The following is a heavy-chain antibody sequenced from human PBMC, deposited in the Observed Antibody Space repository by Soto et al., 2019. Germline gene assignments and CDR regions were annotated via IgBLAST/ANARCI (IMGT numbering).Heavy chain of an antibody. V-gene: IGHV3-30*18. CDR2: ISNDGSNE. D-gene: IGHD3-10*01. CDR1: GFTLRWFG. Sequence: GGSLRLSCAGSGFTLRWFGMNWVRQAPGKGLEWVARISNDGSNEYYVDSVKGRFTISRDNSKNTLYLQMNSLRAEDTAVYYCAKALEDRGNYYGMDVWGQGTTVTVSS. CDR3: AKALEDRGNYYGMDV. J-gene: IGHJ6*02.